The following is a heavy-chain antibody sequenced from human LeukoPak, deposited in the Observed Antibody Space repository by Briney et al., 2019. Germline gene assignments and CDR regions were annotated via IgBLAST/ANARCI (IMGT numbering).Heavy chain of an antibody. CDR1: GFTFTSHD. Sequence: ASVKVSCTTSGFTFTSHDYNWVRQATGQGLEWMGWMNPNSGATGYAQKFQGRVTMTRDTSITTVYMELSSLTSEDTAVYYCARDLGYCTNGACHTRFDYWGQGTLVAVSS. D-gene: IGHD2-8*01. J-gene: IGHJ4*02. CDR3: ARDLGYCTNGACHTRFDY. V-gene: IGHV1-8*01. CDR2: MNPNSGAT.